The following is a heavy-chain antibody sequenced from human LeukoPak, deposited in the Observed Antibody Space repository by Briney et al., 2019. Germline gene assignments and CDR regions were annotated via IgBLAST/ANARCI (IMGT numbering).Heavy chain of an antibody. CDR2: ISGSGGST. CDR3: ARDYLYYYSSGPFDY. Sequence: PGGSLRLSCAASGFTFSSYAMSWVRQAPGKGLEWVSAISGSGGSTYYADSVKGRFTISRDNSKNTLYLQMNSLRAEDTAVYYCARDYLYYYSSGPFDYWGQGTLVTVSS. CDR1: GFTFSSYA. V-gene: IGHV3-23*01. J-gene: IGHJ4*02. D-gene: IGHD3-10*01.